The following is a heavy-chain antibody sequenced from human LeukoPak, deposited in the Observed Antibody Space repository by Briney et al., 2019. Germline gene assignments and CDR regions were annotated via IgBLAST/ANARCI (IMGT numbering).Heavy chain of an antibody. D-gene: IGHD4-17*01. Sequence: ASVKVSCKASGYSFTGYYMYWVRQAPGQGLEWMGWINPDSGGTYYAQNFQGRAIMTRDTSISTGYMELSSLRSDDTAVYYCARGRAGKTVTHLIDYWGQGTLVTVSS. CDR3: ARGRAGKTVTHLIDY. J-gene: IGHJ4*02. V-gene: IGHV1-2*02. CDR1: GYSFTGYY. CDR2: INPDSGGT.